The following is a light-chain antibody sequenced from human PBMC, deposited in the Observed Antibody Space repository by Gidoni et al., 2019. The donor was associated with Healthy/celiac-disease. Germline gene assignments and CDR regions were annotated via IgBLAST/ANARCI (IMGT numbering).Light chain of an antibody. CDR3: QQRSNWWT. CDR2: DAS. CDR1: QSVSSY. Sequence: EIVLTQSPATLSLSPGERATLSCRASQSVSSYLAWYQQKPGQAPRLLIYDASNRATGIPARFSGGWSGTDFTLTISSLEPEDFAVYYCQQRSNWWTFGQGTKVEIK. J-gene: IGKJ1*01. V-gene: IGKV3-11*01.